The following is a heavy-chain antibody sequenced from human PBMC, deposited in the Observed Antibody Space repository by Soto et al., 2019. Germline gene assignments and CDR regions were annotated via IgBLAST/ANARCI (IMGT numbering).Heavy chain of an antibody. D-gene: IGHD1-1*01. Sequence: GGSLRLSCAASGFTFSSYGMHWVRQAPGKGLEWVAVIWYDGSNKYYADSVKGRFTISRDNSKNTLYLQMNSLRAEDTAVYYCAREMSNWNDVLGSDYWGQGTLVTVSS. CDR2: IWYDGSNK. CDR1: GFTFSSYG. CDR3: AREMSNWNDVLGSDY. V-gene: IGHV3-33*01. J-gene: IGHJ4*02.